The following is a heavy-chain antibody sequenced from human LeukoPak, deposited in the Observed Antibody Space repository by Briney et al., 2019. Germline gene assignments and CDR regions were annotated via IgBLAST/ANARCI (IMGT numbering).Heavy chain of an antibody. V-gene: IGHV1-18*04. CDR3: ARALYSSGWAGY. Sequence: ASVKVSCKASGYTFTGYYMHWVRQAPGQGLEWMGWISAYNGNTNYAQKLQGRVTMTTDTSTSTAYMELRSLRSDDTAMYYCARALYSSGWAGYWGQGTLVTVSS. J-gene: IGHJ4*02. D-gene: IGHD6-19*01. CDR1: GYTFTGYY. CDR2: ISAYNGNT.